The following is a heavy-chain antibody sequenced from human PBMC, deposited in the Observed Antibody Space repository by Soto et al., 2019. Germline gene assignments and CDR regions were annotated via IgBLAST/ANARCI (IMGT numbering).Heavy chain of an antibody. J-gene: IGHJ3*01. D-gene: IGHD2-8*02. CDR3: ARATATGGGAFDF. CDR1: GFPCGSYD. CDR2: ILVDGRT. Sequence: PGGSLRLSCAASGFPCGSYDMTWVRQAPGKGLEWASTILVDGRTFYVDSVKGRFTISRDNSRNTVYLQMNSLTAGDTALYYCARATATGGGAFDFCGQGTMVTVSS. V-gene: IGHV3-23*01.